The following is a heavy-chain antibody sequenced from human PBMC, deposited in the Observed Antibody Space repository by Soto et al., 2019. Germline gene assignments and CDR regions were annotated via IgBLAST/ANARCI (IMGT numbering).Heavy chain of an antibody. J-gene: IGHJ6*02. CDR3: VKERYGQLWLEDYGMDV. CDR2: ISYDASDK. Sequence: QVQLVESGGGVVQPGRSLRLSCAASAFTFSSYRIHWVRQAPGKGLDWVAVISYDASDKYYADSVKGRFTISRDKSKNRLYLQMISLRTEETAVYYCVKERYGQLWLEDYGMDVWGQGTTGTVSS. CDR1: AFTFSSYR. D-gene: IGHD5-18*01. V-gene: IGHV3-30*18.